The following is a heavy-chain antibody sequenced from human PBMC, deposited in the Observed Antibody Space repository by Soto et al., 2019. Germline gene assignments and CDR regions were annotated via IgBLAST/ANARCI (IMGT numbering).Heavy chain of an antibody. D-gene: IGHD4-17*01. V-gene: IGHV2-5*02. Sequence: QITLKESGPTLVKPTQTLTLTCTFSGFSLSTSGVGVGWIRQPPGKALEWLALLYWDDDKRYSPSLKSMLTITKYTSKSQVVLTMSSMDPVDTATYYWAHRMHYGDYDSWGQGTLVPVSS. CDR2: LYWDDDK. CDR1: GFSLSTSGVG. CDR3: AHRMHYGDYDS. J-gene: IGHJ5*01.